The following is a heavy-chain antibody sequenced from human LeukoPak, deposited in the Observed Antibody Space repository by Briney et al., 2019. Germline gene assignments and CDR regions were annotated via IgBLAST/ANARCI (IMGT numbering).Heavy chain of an antibody. J-gene: IGHJ4*02. CDR2: IKQDGSEM. V-gene: IGHV3-7*01. Sequence: GGSLRLSCAASGFTFSNYWMSWVRRAPGKGLAWGANIKQDGSEMYFVDSVRGRFTISRDNAKKSLYLQMNSLRAEDTAVYYCARDFWGAYRVDYFDCWGQGTLVTVSS. CDR3: ARDFWGAYRVDYFDC. CDR1: GFTFSNYW. D-gene: IGHD3-3*01.